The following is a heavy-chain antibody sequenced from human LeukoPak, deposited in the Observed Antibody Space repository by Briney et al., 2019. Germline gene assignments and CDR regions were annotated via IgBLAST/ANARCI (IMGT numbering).Heavy chain of an antibody. CDR1: GFTVSSNY. CDR2: IYSGGST. D-gene: IGHD5-24*01. J-gene: IGHJ3*02. Sequence: PGESLKISCAASGFTVSSNYMSWVRQAPGKGLEWISVIYSGGSTNYAGSVKGRFTISRDNSKKTLYLQMNSLRAEDTAVYYCARVDGYNFDAFDIWGQGTMVTVSS. CDR3: ARVDGYNFDAFDI. V-gene: IGHV3-53*01.